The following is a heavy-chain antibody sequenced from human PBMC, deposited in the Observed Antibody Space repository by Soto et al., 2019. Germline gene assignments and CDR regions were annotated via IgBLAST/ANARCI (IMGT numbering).Heavy chain of an antibody. Sequence: EVQLVESGGGLVQPGGSLRLSCAASGFTFSNYGMHWVRQAPGKGLVWVSRINGDGTGTNYADSVKGQFTISRDNAKNTLYLQMNSLRAEDTAVYYCGRGASGSYRLDYWGQGTLVTVSS. V-gene: IGHV3-74*01. J-gene: IGHJ4*02. CDR2: INGDGTGT. CDR1: GFTFSNYG. D-gene: IGHD3-10*01. CDR3: GRGASGSYRLDY.